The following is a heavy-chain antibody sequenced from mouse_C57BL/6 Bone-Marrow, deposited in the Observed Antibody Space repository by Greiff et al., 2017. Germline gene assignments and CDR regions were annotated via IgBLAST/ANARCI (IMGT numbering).Heavy chain of an antibody. J-gene: IGHJ2*01. CDR2: INPDGGST. CDR1: EYEFPSYD. Sequence: EVQLVESGGGLVQPGESLKLSCESNEYEFPSYDMPWVRKTPEKRLELVAAINPDGGSTYYPDTMERRFTIPSDKTKTTLYLQMSSLRSEDAALYDCARQLGLRACFDYWGQGTTLTVSS. CDR3: ARQLGLRACFDY. V-gene: IGHV5-2*01. D-gene: IGHD3-1*01.